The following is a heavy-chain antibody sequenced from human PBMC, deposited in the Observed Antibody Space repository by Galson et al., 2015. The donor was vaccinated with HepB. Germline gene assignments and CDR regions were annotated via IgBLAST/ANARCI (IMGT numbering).Heavy chain of an antibody. CDR1: GGSISSRNW. CDR2: IYHSGNT. CDR3: ANLGYCGNDDCHSVY. Sequence: LSLTCGVSGGSISSRNWWTWVRQPPGKGLEWIGEIYHSGNTNYNPSLKSRVTISVDKSKNQFSLKLTSVTAADTAVYYCANLGYCGNDDCHSVYWGQGTLVTVSS. J-gene: IGHJ4*02. D-gene: IGHD2-8*01. V-gene: IGHV4-4*02.